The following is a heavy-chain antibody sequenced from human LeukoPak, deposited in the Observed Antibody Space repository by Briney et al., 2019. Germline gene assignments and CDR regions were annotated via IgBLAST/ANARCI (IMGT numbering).Heavy chain of an antibody. CDR2: IYYSGST. D-gene: IGHD3-10*01. Sequence: PSETPSLTCTVSGGSISSYYWSWIRQPPGKGLEWIGYIYYSGSTNYNPSLKSRVTISVDTSKNQFSLRLSSVTAADTAVYYCARLDYYGSGSYYQFDPWGQGTLVTVSS. V-gene: IGHV4-59*08. CDR1: GGSISSYY. CDR3: ARLDYYGSGSYYQFDP. J-gene: IGHJ5*02.